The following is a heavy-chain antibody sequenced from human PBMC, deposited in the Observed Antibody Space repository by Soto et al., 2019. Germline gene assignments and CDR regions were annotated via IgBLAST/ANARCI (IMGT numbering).Heavy chain of an antibody. CDR1: GGTISKSF. Sequence: QVQLQESGPGLVKPSETLSLTCSFSGGTISKSFWSWVRKPVGRGLEWMGRIYVTGSTDYKPSLRGRITMSVDIVKKTFSLRLTSVTAADTGMYYCVRDGSKTLREWFDPWGQGLRVTVAS. V-gene: IGHV4-4*07. CDR2: IYVTGST. CDR3: VRDGSKTLREWFDP. J-gene: IGHJ5*02.